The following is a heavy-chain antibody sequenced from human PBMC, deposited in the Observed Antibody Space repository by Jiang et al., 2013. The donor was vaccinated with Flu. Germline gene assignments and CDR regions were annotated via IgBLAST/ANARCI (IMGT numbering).Heavy chain of an antibody. CDR3: ARDGRAPLWFGELLGAFDI. CDR1: GYTFTSYG. J-gene: IGHJ3*02. V-gene: IGHV1-18*04. D-gene: IGHD3-10*01. CDR2: ISAYNGDT. Sequence: GAEVKKPGASVKVSCKASGYTFTSYGISWVRQAPGQGLEWMGWISAYNGDTNYAQKLQGRVTMTTDTSTSTAYMELRSLRSDDTAVYYCARDGRAPLWFGELLGAFDIWGQGTMVTVSS.